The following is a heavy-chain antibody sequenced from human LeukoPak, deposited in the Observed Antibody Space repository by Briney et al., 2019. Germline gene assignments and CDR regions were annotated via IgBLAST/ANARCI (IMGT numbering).Heavy chain of an antibody. V-gene: IGHV4-39*01. CDR2: IYYSGST. CDR1: GGSISSGSYY. D-gene: IGHD3-10*01. CDR3: ARTRYYYNSRSYGAPYYFDY. Sequence: PSQTLSLTCTVSGGSISSGSYYWNWIRQPPGKGLEWIGSIYYSGSTYYNPSLKSRVTISVDTSKNQFSLKLSSVTAADTAVYYCARTRYYYNSRSYGAPYYFDYWGQGTLVTVSS. J-gene: IGHJ4*02.